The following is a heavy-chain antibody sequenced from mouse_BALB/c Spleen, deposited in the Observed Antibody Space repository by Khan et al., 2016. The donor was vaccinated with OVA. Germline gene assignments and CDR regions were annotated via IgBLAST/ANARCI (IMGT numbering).Heavy chain of an antibody. CDR1: GYPFTKNG. J-gene: IGHJ4*01. CDR2: INTYTEEP. D-gene: IGHD2-3*01. CDR3: ARVGYSETMDY. Sequence: QIQLVQSGPELKNPGETVRISCKASGYPFTKNGKNWVKQTPGKGLKWMGWINTYTEEPAYADDFKGRFAFSLETSANTAFLQISNLKNEDTATNFCARVGYSETMDYWGQGTSVTVSS. V-gene: IGHV9-3-1*01.